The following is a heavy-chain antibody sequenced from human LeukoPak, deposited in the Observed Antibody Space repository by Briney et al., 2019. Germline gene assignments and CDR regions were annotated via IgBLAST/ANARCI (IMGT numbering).Heavy chain of an antibody. CDR3: AKDRPSGSYYYY. CDR1: GFTFNRYA. V-gene: IGHV3-23*01. CDR2: ISGGGDII. D-gene: IGHD1-26*01. Sequence: GGSLRPSCVASGFTFNRYAMTWVRQAPGKGLKWVSTISGGGDIIYDADSVKGRFTISRDNSKNTLYLQMNSLRAEDTAVYYCAKDRPSGSYYYYWGQGTLVTVSS. J-gene: IGHJ4*02.